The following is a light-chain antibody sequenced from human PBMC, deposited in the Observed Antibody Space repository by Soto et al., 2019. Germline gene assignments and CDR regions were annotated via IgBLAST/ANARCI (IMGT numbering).Light chain of an antibody. CDR2: AAS. CDR3: QQSYSTTPT. J-gene: IGKJ1*01. Sequence: DIQMTQSPSSLSASVGDRVTITCRASQSISSYLNWYQQKPGKAPKLXIYAASSLQSGVPSRFSGSGSGTDFTLTISSLQPEDFATYYCQQSYSTTPTFGQGTKVDIK. CDR1: QSISSY. V-gene: IGKV1-39*01.